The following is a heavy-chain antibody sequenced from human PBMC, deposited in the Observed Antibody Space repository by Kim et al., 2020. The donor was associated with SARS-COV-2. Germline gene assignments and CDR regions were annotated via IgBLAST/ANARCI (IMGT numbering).Heavy chain of an antibody. D-gene: IGHD3-9*01. CDR3: SREWGGTYLTGGY. Sequence: ASVKVSCKASGYTFTSNAMNWVRQAPGQGLEWMGWINTHTGNPTYAQGFTGRFVFSLDTSVSTAYLEISSLRVEDTAVYYCSREWGGTYLTGGYWGQGTL. V-gene: IGHV7-4-1*02. J-gene: IGHJ4*02. CDR1: GYTFTSNA. CDR2: INTHTGNP.